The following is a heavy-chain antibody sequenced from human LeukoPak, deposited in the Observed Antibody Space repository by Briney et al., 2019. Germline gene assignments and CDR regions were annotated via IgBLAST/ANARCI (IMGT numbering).Heavy chain of an antibody. CDR2: VSASGGST. Sequence: GGPLRLSCAASRFSFSNYAMRWVRQAPGMGLEWVSAVSASGGSTYYADSVKGRFTVSRDNSKSTLYLQMNTLRAEDTALYYCAKRIEAAGPYFDSWGQGTLVTVSS. D-gene: IGHD6-13*01. J-gene: IGHJ5*01. CDR1: RFSFSNYA. CDR3: AKRIEAAGPYFDS. V-gene: IGHV3-23*01.